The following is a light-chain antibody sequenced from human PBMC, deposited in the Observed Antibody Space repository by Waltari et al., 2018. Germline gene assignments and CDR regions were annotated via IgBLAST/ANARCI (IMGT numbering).Light chain of an antibody. Sequence: QSVLTQPPSVSGAPGQRVTISCTGSGSNIGAGYDVHWYQQLPRAAPKRLIYGRTGRPFGVPDRFLGSTSGTSAVLAITGLQAEDEADYYCQSYDTTLSVVFGGGTKLTVL. V-gene: IGLV1-40*01. CDR1: GSNIGAGYD. J-gene: IGLJ3*02. CDR2: GRT. CDR3: QSYDTTLSVV.